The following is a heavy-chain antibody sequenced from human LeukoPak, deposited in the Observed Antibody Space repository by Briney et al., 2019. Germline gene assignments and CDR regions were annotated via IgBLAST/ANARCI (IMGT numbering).Heavy chain of an antibody. CDR1: GFTITSYG. Sequence: GRSLRLSCEASGFTITSYGMHWVRQAPGKGLEWVAVISYDGSNKYYADSVKGRFTISRDNSKNTLYLQMNSLRAEDTAVYYCARGPDSGYDSVGYCSGGSCPSFDYWGQGTLVTVSS. CDR3: ARGPDSGYDSVGYCSGGSCPSFDY. J-gene: IGHJ4*02. V-gene: IGHV3-30*03. D-gene: IGHD2-15*01. CDR2: ISYDGSNK.